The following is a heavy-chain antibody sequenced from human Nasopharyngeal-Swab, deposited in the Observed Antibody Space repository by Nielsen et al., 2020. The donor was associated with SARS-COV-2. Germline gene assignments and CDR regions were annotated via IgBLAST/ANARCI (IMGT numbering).Heavy chain of an antibody. Sequence: GGSLRLSCAASGFTFDDYAMHWVRQAPGKGLEWVSGISWNSGSIGYADSVKGRFTISRDNAKNSLYLQMNSLRAEDTALYYCANLPGEYYYGMDVWGQGTTVTVSS. J-gene: IGHJ6*02. CDR2: ISWNSGSI. V-gene: IGHV3-9*01. CDR1: GFTFDDYA. D-gene: IGHD2-2*01. CDR3: ANLPGEYYYGMDV.